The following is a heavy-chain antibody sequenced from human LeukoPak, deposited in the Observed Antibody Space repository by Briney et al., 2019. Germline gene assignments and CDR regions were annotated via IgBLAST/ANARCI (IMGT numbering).Heavy chain of an antibody. V-gene: IGHV4-34*01. CDR2: INHSGST. J-gene: IGHJ4*02. D-gene: IGHD6-19*01. Sequence: GSLRLSCAASGFTFSSYAMSWVRQPPGKGLEWIGEINHSGSTNYNPSLKSRVTISVDTSKNQFSLKLSSVTAADTAVYYCARGVWTAGTQLSDYWGQGTLVTVSS. CDR3: ARGVWTAGTQLSDY. CDR1: GFTFSSYA.